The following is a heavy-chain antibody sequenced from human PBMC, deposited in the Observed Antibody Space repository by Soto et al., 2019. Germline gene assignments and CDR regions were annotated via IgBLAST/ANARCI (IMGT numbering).Heavy chain of an antibody. CDR1: GYTCTSYD. J-gene: IGHJ4*02. Sequence: QVQLVQSGAEVKKPGASVKVSCKASGYTCTSYDINWVRQAAGQGLEWMGWINLNSGDTDSAQKFQGRLTMTRDTSICTAYMESSSLTSEDTAVYYCARARGWRDYWGQGTLVTVSS. CDR3: ARARGWRDY. CDR2: INLNSGDT. V-gene: IGHV1-8*01. D-gene: IGHD6-19*01.